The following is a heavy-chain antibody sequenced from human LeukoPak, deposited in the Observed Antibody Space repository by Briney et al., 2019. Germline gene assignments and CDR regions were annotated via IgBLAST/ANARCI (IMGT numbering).Heavy chain of an antibody. V-gene: IGHV2-5*02. Sequence: SGPTLVKPTETLSLTCTFSGFSLSTSRVGVGWIRQPPGKALKWLALIYWDDDKRYSPSLKSRLTITKDTSKNQVVLTMTNMDPVDTATYYCAHGAMGPEDYYYYMDVWGKGTTVTVSS. D-gene: IGHD5-18*01. CDR1: GFSLSTSRVG. J-gene: IGHJ6*03. CDR3: AHGAMGPEDYYYYMDV. CDR2: IYWDDDK.